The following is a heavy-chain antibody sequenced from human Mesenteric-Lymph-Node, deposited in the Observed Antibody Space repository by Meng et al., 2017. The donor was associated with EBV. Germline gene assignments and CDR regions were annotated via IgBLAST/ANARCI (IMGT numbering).Heavy chain of an antibody. J-gene: IGHJ4*02. CDR2: ISHGGSS. D-gene: IGHD1-1*01. CDR3: ARDPTWTSSGSFDY. CDR1: GGSVTSDGYH. Sequence: QVQLQESGPGLVKPSETLSLTCTVSGGSVTSDGYHWSWIRQPPGKGLEWIAYISHGGSSNYNPSLKSRVTISVDTSKNQFSLKLSSVSAADTAIYYCARDPTWTSSGSFDYWGQGTLVTVSS. V-gene: IGHV4-61*08.